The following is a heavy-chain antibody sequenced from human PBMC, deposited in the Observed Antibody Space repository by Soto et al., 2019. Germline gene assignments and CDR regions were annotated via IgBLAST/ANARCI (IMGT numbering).Heavy chain of an antibody. D-gene: IGHD3-10*01. V-gene: IGHV3-15*01. CDR2: IKSKTDGGTT. J-gene: IGHJ3*02. CDR1: GFTFSNAW. Sequence: GGSLRLSCAASGFTFSNAWMSWVRQAPGKGLEWVGRIKSKTDGGTTDYAAPVKGRFTISRDDSKNTLYLQMNSLKTEDTAVYYCTTDYPRGGDAFDIWGQGTMVTVSS. CDR3: TTDYPRGGDAFDI.